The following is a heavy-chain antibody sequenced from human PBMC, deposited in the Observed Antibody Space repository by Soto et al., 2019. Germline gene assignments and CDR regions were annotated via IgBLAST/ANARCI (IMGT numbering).Heavy chain of an antibody. Sequence: ASVKVSCKASGGTFWSYAISWVRQAPGQGLEWMGWISAYNGNTNYAQKLQGRVTMTTDTSTSTAYMELRSLRSDDTAVYYCARIQKGSSGYEEDYWGQGTLVTVSS. D-gene: IGHD6-13*01. V-gene: IGHV1-18*01. CDR1: GGTFWSYA. CDR2: ISAYNGNT. J-gene: IGHJ4*02. CDR3: ARIQKGSSGYEEDY.